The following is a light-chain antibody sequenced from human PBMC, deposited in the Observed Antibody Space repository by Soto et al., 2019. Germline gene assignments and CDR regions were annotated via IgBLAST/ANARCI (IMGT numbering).Light chain of an antibody. CDR3: QQYGSSPGT. V-gene: IGKV3-20*01. J-gene: IGKJ1*01. CDR2: GAS. Sequence: TVLTLTTGTQACSQRESATCSCTACQSVSSNYLAWYQQRPGQAPRLLIFGASIRDTGLPDRFSGSGSGTDFTLTISRLEPEDFAVYYCQQYGSSPGTFGQGTKVDIK. CDR1: QSVSSNY.